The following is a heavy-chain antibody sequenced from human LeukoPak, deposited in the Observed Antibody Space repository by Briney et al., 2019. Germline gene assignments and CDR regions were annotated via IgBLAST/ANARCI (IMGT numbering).Heavy chain of an antibody. V-gene: IGHV3-7*01. D-gene: IGHD6-13*01. CDR3: ARDPRSSWYRAIDY. CDR2: IKQDGSAK. Sequence: GGFLRLSCAASGFTFSQYSMSWVRQAPGKGLEWVANIKQDGSAKYYVDSVKGRFTISRDDSKNSLYLQMDSLRAEDTAVYYCARDPRSSWYRAIDYWGQGSLVTVSS. J-gene: IGHJ4*02. CDR1: GFTFSQYS.